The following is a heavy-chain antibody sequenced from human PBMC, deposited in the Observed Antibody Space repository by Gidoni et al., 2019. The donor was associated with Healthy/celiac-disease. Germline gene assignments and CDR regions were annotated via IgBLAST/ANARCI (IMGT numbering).Heavy chain of an antibody. CDR1: GYSFTSYW. Sequence: GAEVKKPGESLKISCKGSGYSFTSYWIGCVRQMPGKGLEWMGIIYPGDSDTRYSPSFQGQVTISADKSISTAYLQWSSLKASDTAMYYCARIPELGAAAGDYYYYGMDVWGQGTTVTVSS. CDR2: IYPGDSDT. CDR3: ARIPELGAAAGDYYYYGMDV. D-gene: IGHD6-13*01. J-gene: IGHJ6*02. V-gene: IGHV5-51*01.